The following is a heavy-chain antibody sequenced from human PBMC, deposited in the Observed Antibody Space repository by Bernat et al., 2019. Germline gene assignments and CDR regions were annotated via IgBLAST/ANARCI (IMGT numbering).Heavy chain of an antibody. CDR1: GFTFSSYD. V-gene: IGHV3-13*01. Sequence: EVQLVESGGGLVQPGGSLRLSCAASGFTFSSYDMHWVRQATGKGLEWVSAIGTAGDTYYPGSVKGRFTISRENAKSSLYLQMTSLRAGDTAVYYCARDGASSSSGPKYYYYMDVWGRGTTVTVSS. CDR3: ARDGASSSSGPKYYYYMDV. CDR2: IGTAGDT. D-gene: IGHD6-6*01. J-gene: IGHJ6*03.